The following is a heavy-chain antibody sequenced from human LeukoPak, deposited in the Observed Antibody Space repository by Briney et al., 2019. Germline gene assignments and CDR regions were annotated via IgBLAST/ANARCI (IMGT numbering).Heavy chain of an antibody. Sequence: ASVTVSCKASGYTFTSYGISWVRQAPGQGLEWMGWISAYNGNTNYAQTLQGRVTMTTDTSTSTAYMELRSLRSDDTAVYYCARGYYYDSSGYFLVGSLKLKGRYYFDYWGQGTLVTVSS. D-gene: IGHD3-22*01. CDR1: GYTFTSYG. CDR3: ARGYYYDSSGYFLVGSLKLKGRYYFDY. J-gene: IGHJ4*02. V-gene: IGHV1-18*01. CDR2: ISAYNGNT.